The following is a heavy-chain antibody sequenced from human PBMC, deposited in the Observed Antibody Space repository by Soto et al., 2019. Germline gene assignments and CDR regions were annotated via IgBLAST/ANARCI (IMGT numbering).Heavy chain of an antibody. CDR2: IYYSGST. V-gene: IGHV4-30-4*01. D-gene: IGHD6-13*01. Sequence: PSETLSLTCTVSGGPISSGDYYWSWIRQPPGKGLEWIGYIYYSGSTYYNPSLKSRVTISVDTSKNQFSLKLSSGTAADTAVYYCARDLMNSSSWPSPSGWFDPWGQGTLVTVSS. CDR3: ARDLMNSSSWPSPSGWFDP. CDR1: GGPISSGDYY. J-gene: IGHJ5*02.